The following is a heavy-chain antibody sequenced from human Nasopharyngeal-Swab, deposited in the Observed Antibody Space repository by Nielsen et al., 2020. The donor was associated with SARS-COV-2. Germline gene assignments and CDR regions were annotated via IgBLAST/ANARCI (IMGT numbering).Heavy chain of an antibody. CDR3: ASGRRSGATVLDY. J-gene: IGHJ4*02. CDR2: IYPGDSDT. Sequence: KVSCKGSGYSFISYWIVWVRQMPGKGLEWMGIIYPGDSDTRYSPSFQGQVTISADKSISTAYLQWSSLKASDTAMYYCASGRRSGATVLDYWGQGTLVTVSS. D-gene: IGHD1-26*01. CDR1: GYSFISYW. V-gene: IGHV5-51*01.